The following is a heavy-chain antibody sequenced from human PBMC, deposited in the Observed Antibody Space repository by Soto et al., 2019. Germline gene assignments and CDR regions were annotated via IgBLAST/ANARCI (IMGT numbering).Heavy chain of an antibody. V-gene: IGHV3-30-3*01. Sequence: QVQLVESGGGVVQPGRSLRLSCAASGFTFSSYAMHWVRQAPGKGLEWVAVISYDGSNKYYADSVKGRFTISRDNSKNTLYLQMNSLRAEDTAVYYCARDLYVGSFYYYGMDVWGQEPTVTVSS. CDR3: ARDLYVGSFYYYGMDV. CDR1: GFTFSSYA. J-gene: IGHJ6*02. D-gene: IGHD2-8*01. CDR2: ISYDGSNK.